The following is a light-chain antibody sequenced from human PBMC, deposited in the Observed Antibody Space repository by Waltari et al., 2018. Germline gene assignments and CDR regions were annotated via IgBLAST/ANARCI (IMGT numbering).Light chain of an antibody. Sequence: QSALTQPTSMSGSPGQSITISCSGTSNDVGGYNYVSWYQQHSGKAPKLIIYDVTSRPSGVSDRFSGSKSGNTASLTISGLQLDDEAYYFCASYTTTSLGVFGGGTKVIVL. CDR3: ASYTTTSLGV. CDR2: DVT. J-gene: IGLJ3*02. V-gene: IGLV2-14*03. CDR1: SNDVGGYNY.